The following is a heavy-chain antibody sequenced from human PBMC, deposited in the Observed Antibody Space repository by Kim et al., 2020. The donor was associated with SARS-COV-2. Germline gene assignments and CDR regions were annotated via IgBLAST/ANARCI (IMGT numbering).Heavy chain of an antibody. Sequence: SETLSLTCAVYGGSFSGYYWSWIRQPPGKGLEWIGEINHSGSTNYNPSLKSRVTISVDTSKNQFSLKLSSVTAADTAVYYCAASGDYYYGMDVWGQGTTV. CDR1: GGSFSGYY. CDR3: AASGDYYYGMDV. D-gene: IGHD3-10*01. V-gene: IGHV4-34*01. CDR2: INHSGST. J-gene: IGHJ6*02.